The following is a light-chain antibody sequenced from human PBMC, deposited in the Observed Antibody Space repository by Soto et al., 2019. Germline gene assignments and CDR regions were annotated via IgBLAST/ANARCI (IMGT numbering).Light chain of an antibody. V-gene: IGLV2-14*01. CDR1: SSDVGGYNY. Sequence: QSALTQSASVSGSPGQSITISCTGTSSDVGGYNYVSWYQQHPGKAPKVMIYDVSNRPSGVSNRFSGSKSGNTASLTISGLQAEDEADYYCSSYTSISTLVVFGGGTKLTVL. J-gene: IGLJ3*02. CDR2: DVS. CDR3: SSYTSISTLVV.